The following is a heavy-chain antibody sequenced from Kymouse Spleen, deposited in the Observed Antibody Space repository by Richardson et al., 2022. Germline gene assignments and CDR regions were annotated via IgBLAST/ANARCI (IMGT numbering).Heavy chain of an antibody. V-gene: IGHV3-21*03. CDR2: ISSSSSYI. D-gene: IGHD5-12*01. CDR1: GFTFSSYS. CDR3: ARRDGLRPFDY. J-gene: IGHJ4*02. Sequence: EVQLVESGGGLVKPGGSLRLSCAASGFTFSSYSMNWVRQAPGKGLEWVSSISSSSSYIYYADSVKGRFTISRDNAKNSLYLQMNSLRAEDTAVYYCARRDGLRPFDYWGQGTLVTVSS.